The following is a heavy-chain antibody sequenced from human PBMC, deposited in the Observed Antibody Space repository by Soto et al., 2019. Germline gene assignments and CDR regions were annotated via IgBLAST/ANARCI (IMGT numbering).Heavy chain of an antibody. D-gene: IGHD2-8*01. CDR2: ISGSGGST. J-gene: IGHJ4*02. Sequence: EVQLLESGGGLVQPGGSLRLSCAASGFTFSSYAMSWVRQAPGKGLEWVSAISGSGGSTYYADSVKGRFTISRDNSKNTLYLQMNNLRAEDTAVYYCAKEFVLMVYARSAFDYWGQGTLVTVSS. V-gene: IGHV3-23*01. CDR3: AKEFVLMVYARSAFDY. CDR1: GFTFSSYA.